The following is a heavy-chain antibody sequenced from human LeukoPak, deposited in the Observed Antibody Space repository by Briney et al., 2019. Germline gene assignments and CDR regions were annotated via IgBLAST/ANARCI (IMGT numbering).Heavy chain of an antibody. CDR3: AMSVEMPPIPSFDY. CDR1: GGTFSSYA. Sequence: ASVKVSCKASGGTFSSYAISWVRQAPGQGLELLGWVSAANNPEYSQKFQGRVVITRDASATTSYLELNSLRSEDTAVYYCAMSVEMPPIPSFDYWGQGTLVTVSS. CDR2: VSAANNP. D-gene: IGHD5-24*01. V-gene: IGHV1-3*01. J-gene: IGHJ4*02.